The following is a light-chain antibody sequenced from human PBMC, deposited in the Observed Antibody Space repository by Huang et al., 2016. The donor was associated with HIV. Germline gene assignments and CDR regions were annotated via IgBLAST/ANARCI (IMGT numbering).Light chain of an antibody. V-gene: IGKV1-33*01. CDR2: DAS. CDR1: QEIPNY. J-gene: IGKJ4*02. Sequence: DIQMTQSPSSLSAFVGGSVTITCRASQEIPNYLKWYQQKPGKAPKLLIYDASNLETGVPSRFSGSGSGTDFTFTISSLQPEDSATYYCQQYDNLPLTFGGGTEVEIK. CDR3: QQYDNLPLT.